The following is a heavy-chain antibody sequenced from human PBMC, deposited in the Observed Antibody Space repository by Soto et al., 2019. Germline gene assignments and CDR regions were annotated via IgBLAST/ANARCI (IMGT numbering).Heavy chain of an antibody. J-gene: IGHJ5*02. CDR2: INHSGST. D-gene: IGHD3-3*01. CDR1: GGSFSGYY. Sequence: SETLSLTCAVYGGSFSGYYWSWIRQPPGKGLEWIGEINHSGSTNYNPSLKSRVTISVDTSKNQFSLKLSSVTAADTAVYYCARGFRFLEWLLKPNWFDPFCQGTLVTVSS. V-gene: IGHV4-34*01. CDR3: ARGFRFLEWLLKPNWFDP.